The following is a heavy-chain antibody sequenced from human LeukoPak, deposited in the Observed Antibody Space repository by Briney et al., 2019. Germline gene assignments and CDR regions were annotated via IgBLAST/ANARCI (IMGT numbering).Heavy chain of an antibody. D-gene: IGHD5-24*01. CDR1: GESFSSTGAS. CDR2: TYYRSQWYY. V-gene: IGHV6-1*01. CDR3: VRGNYNFDY. Sequence: SQTLSLTCAISGESFSSTGASWNWIRQSPSRGLEWLGRTYYRSQWYYEYALSVKSRIIVAPDTSKNQFSLQLNSVTPEDTAVYYCVRGNYNFDYWGQGSLVTVSS. J-gene: IGHJ4*02.